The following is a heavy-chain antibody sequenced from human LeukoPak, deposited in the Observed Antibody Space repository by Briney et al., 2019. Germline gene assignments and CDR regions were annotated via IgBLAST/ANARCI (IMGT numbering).Heavy chain of an antibody. J-gene: IGHJ4*02. CDR1: GGSISSGSYY. D-gene: IGHD2-15*01. V-gene: IGHV4-61*02. CDR3: ARGFGVVVAAIDY. Sequence: SETLSLTCTVSGGSISSGSYYWSWIWQPAGKGLEWIGRIYTSGSTNYNPSLKSRVTISVDTSKNQFSLKLSSVTAADTAVYYCARGFGVVVAAIDYWGQGTLVTVSS. CDR2: IYTSGST.